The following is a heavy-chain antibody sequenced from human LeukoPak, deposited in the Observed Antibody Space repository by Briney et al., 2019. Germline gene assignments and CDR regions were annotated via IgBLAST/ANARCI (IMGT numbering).Heavy chain of an antibody. J-gene: IGHJ4*02. Sequence: GSLRLSCAASGFAFSTYAMTWVRQAPGKGLEWVSAISGNGGAAYYADSVKGRFTISRDNSNTTLYLQMNSLRAEDTAIYYCAKDRGNFYGSGSYFPPGGDYWGQGTLVTVSS. D-gene: IGHD3-10*01. CDR1: GFAFSTYA. CDR2: ISGNGGAA. CDR3: AKDRGNFYGSGSYFPPGGDY. V-gene: IGHV3-23*01.